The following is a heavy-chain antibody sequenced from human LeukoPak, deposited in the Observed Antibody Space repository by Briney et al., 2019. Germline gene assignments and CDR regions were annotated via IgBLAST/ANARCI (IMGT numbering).Heavy chain of an antibody. CDR2: INYSGST. J-gene: IGHJ6*02. D-gene: IGHD2-2*01. CDR1: GGSFSDYF. CDR3: ARGWSRYCSSTSCLRGLDV. Sequence: SETLSLTCAVYGGSFSDYFWSWIRQPPGKGLEWIGEINYSGSTDYNPSLKSRVTISVATSKNQFSLKLSSVTAADTAVYYCARGWSRYCSSTSCLRGLDVWGHGTTVTVSS. V-gene: IGHV4-34*01.